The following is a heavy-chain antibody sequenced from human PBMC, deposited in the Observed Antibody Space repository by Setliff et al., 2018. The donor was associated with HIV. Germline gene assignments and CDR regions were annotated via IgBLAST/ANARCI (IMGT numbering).Heavy chain of an antibody. V-gene: IGHV1-18*01. J-gene: IGHJ5*02. D-gene: IGHD3-22*01. CDR3: ARDPYDSSDNPFDP. Sequence: GASVKVSCKASGYTFTSYGISWVRQAPGQWLEWMGWINTDNGVTEYAQKFQGRVAMTRDTSVSTTYMELNRLEFDDTAVYYCARDPYDSSDNPFDPWGQGTLVTVSS. CDR1: GYTFTSYG. CDR2: INTDNGVT.